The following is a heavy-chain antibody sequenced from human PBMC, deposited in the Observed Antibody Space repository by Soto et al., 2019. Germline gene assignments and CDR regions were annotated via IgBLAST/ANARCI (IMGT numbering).Heavy chain of an antibody. CDR3: TTDVNDHDFWSGYLEERTY. CDR2: IKSKTDGGTT. V-gene: IGHV3-15*07. D-gene: IGHD3-3*01. Sequence: EVQLVESGGGLVKPGGSLRLSCAASGFTFSNAWMNWVRQAPGKGLEWVGRIKSKTDGGTTDYAAPVKGRFTISRDDSKNTLYLQMNSLKTEDTAVYYCTTDVNDHDFWSGYLEERTYCGQGTLVTVSS. J-gene: IGHJ4*02. CDR1: GFTFSNAW.